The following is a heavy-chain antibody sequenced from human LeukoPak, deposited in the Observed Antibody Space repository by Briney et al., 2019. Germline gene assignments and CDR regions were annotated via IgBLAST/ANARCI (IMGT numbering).Heavy chain of an antibody. CDR1: GVSISTSNYY. J-gene: IGHJ3*01. D-gene: IGHD4-17*01. V-gene: IGHV4-39*01. CDR2: IYYSGST. CDR3: AGPRGDGDYFVAFDF. Sequence: SETLSLTCTVSGVSISTSNYYWGWIRQPPGKGLEWIGSIYYSGSTYYNPSLKSRITISVDTSKNQFSLKLNSVTTADTAVYYCAGPRGDGDYFVAFDFWGRGTTVTVSS.